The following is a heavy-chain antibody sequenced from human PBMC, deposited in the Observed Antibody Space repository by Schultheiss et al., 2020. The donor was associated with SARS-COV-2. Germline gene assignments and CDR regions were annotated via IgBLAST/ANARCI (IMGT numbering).Heavy chain of an antibody. CDR1: GGSISSGGYY. CDR2: IYYSGST. Sequence: SETLSLTCTVSGGSISSGGYYWSWIRQHPGKGLEWIGSIYYSGSTYYNPSLKSRVTISVDTSKNQFSLKLSSVTAADTAVYYCARTGWDAFDIWGQGTMVTVSS. CDR3: ARTGWDAFDI. J-gene: IGHJ3*02. V-gene: IGHV4-39*01. D-gene: IGHD2-2*01.